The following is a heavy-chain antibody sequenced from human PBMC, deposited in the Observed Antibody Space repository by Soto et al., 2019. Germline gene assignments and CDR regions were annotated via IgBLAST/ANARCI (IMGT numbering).Heavy chain of an antibody. CDR2: ISYDGSNT. Sequence: PGGSLRLSCAASGFTFSNYNMHWVRQAPGKGLEWVAVISYDGSNTHYADSVKGRFTVSRDNSKNTLYLQMNSLRAEDTAVYYCEKNKKDQDDFYFWGKGTMVPVS. CDR1: GFTFSNYN. J-gene: IGHJ3*01. CDR3: EKNKKDQDDFYF. V-gene: IGHV3-30*18.